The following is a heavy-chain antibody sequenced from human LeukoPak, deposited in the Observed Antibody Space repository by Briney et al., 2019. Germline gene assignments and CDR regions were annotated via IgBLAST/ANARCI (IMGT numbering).Heavy chain of an antibody. Sequence: PGGSLRLSCAASEFTFSNYVMSWVRQTPGKGLEWVSTISASAYTTHYADSVKGRFTISRDNSKDTLYLQMDSRRDDATAVYYCANTIPEQPPLVPRCFGSWGQGTLVTVSS. CDR3: ANTIPEQPPLVPRCFGS. D-gene: IGHD1-14*01. CDR2: ISASAYTT. J-gene: IGHJ4*02. V-gene: IGHV3-23*01. CDR1: EFTFSNYV.